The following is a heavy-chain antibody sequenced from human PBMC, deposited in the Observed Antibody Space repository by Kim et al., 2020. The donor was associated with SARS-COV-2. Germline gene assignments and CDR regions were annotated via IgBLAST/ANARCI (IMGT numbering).Heavy chain of an antibody. CDR2: ISSNGVTS. V-gene: IGHV3-23*01. D-gene: IGHD4-17*01. J-gene: IGHJ3*01. CDR1: DFTFSDSA. Sequence: GGSLRLSCAAFDFTFSDSAMSWVRQAPGKGLEWVSGISSNGVTSYYTDSVRGRFTISRDNSKNTLYLQMNTLSVADSAIYYCAKSNSGDSKRHGFDVWGLGTMVSVSS. CDR3: AKSNSGDSKRHGFDV.